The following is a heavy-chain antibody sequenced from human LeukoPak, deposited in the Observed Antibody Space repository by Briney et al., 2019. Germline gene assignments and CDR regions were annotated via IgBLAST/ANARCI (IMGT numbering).Heavy chain of an antibody. V-gene: IGHV4-39*07. CDR3: ARDHSSEGGGDY. Sequence: SETLSLTCTVSGGSISSSSYYWGWIRQPPGKGLEWIGSIYYSGSTYYNPSLKSRVTISVDTSKNQFSLKLSSVTAADTAVYYCARDHSSEGGGDYWGQGTLVTVSS. D-gene: IGHD6-19*01. CDR1: GGSISSSSYY. J-gene: IGHJ4*02. CDR2: IYYSGST.